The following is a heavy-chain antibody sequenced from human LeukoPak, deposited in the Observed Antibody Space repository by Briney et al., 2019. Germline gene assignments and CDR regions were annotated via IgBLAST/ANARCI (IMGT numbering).Heavy chain of an antibody. CDR2: ISSSSSYI. Sequence: PGGSMRLSSAAYGFTFSSYSMNWVRQAPGKGLEWVSSISSSSSYIYYADSVKGRFTISRENAKNSLYLQMNSLRAEDTAVYYCAREDQLDYWGQGTLVTVSS. J-gene: IGHJ4*02. CDR1: GFTFSSYS. V-gene: IGHV3-21*01. CDR3: AREDQLDY. D-gene: IGHD2-2*01.